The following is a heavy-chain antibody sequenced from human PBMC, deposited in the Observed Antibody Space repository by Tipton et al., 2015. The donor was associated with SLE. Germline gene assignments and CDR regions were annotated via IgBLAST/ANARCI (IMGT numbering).Heavy chain of an antibody. V-gene: IGHV4-34*01. Sequence: TLSLTCAVSGYSISSGYYWSWIRQPPGKGLEWIGEINHSGSTNYNPSLKSRVTISVDTSKNQFSLKLSSVTAADTAVYYCARGGFGELLFDYWGQGTLVTVSS. CDR2: INHSGST. D-gene: IGHD3-10*01. CDR3: ARGGFGELLFDY. CDR1: GYSISSGYY. J-gene: IGHJ4*02.